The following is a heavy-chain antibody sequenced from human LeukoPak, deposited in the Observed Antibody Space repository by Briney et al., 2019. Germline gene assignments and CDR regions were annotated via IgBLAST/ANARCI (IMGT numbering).Heavy chain of an antibody. J-gene: IGHJ4*02. CDR2: FDPEDGET. Sequence: ASVKVSCKVSGYTLTESSMHWVRQASGKGLEWMGGFDPEDGETIYAQKFQGRVTMTEDTSTDTAYMELSSLRSEDTAVYYCATAVLDYGDPLFDYWGQGTLVTVSS. CDR3: ATAVLDYGDPLFDY. V-gene: IGHV1-24*01. CDR1: GYTLTESS. D-gene: IGHD4-17*01.